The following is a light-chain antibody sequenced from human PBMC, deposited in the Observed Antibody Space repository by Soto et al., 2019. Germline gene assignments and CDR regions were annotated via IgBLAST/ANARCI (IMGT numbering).Light chain of an antibody. CDR1: QSLVYSDGNTY. V-gene: IGKV2-30*01. Sequence: DVVMTQSPLSLPVTLGQPASISCRSSQSLVYSDGNTYLNWFQQRPGQSPRRLIYKVSNRDSVVPDRFSGSGSGTDFTVKISRVEAEDVGVYYCMQGTHWPPRTFGQGTKVEIK. CDR3: MQGTHWPPRT. J-gene: IGKJ1*01. CDR2: KVS.